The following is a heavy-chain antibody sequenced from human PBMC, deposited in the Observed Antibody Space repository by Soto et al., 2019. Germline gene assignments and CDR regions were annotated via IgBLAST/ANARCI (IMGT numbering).Heavy chain of an antibody. CDR1: GGYFSGYY. Sequence: PSETLSLTCAVYGGYFSGYYWTWIRQPPGTGLEWIGEINHSGSTNYNPSLKSRVTISVDTSKNQFSLKLTSATAADTAVYYCARDKITGLFDYWGQGTLVTVS. CDR2: INHSGST. J-gene: IGHJ4*02. V-gene: IGHV4-34*01. D-gene: IGHD2-8*02. CDR3: ARDKITGLFDY.